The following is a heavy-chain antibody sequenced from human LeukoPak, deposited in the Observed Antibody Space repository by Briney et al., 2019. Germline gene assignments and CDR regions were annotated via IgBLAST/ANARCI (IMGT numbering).Heavy chain of an antibody. Sequence: GASVKVSCKASGYTFTGYYMHWVRQAPGQGLEWMGWINPNSGGTNYAQKFQGRVTMTRDTSLSTAYMELSRLRSDDTAVYYCARDDREIRSPFDYWGQGTLVTVSS. D-gene: IGHD1-26*01. CDR3: ARDDREIRSPFDY. CDR1: GYTFTGYY. V-gene: IGHV1-2*02. J-gene: IGHJ4*02. CDR2: INPNSGGT.